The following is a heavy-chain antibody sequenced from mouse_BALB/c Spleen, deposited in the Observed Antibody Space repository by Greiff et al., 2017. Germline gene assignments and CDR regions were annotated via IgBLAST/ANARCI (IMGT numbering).Heavy chain of an antibody. D-gene: IGHD4-1*01. Sequence: VQLQQSGAELVRPGASVTLSCKASGYTFTDYEMHWVKQTPVHGLEWIGAIDPETGGTAYNQKFKGKATLTADKSSSTAYMELRSLTSEDSAVYYCTRKLGYYFDYWGQGTTLTVSS. V-gene: IGHV1-15*01. CDR2: IDPETGGT. CDR3: TRKLGYYFDY. CDR1: GYTFTDYE. J-gene: IGHJ2*01.